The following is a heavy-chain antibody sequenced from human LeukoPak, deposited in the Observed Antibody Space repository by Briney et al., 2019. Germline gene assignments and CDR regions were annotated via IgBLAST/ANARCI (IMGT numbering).Heavy chain of an antibody. J-gene: IGHJ6*04. V-gene: IGHV3-33*01. CDR3: ARDRCSSTSCPYYYYGMDV. D-gene: IGHD2-2*01. CDR2: IWYDGSNK. CDR1: GFTFSSYG. Sequence: GGSLRLSCAASGFTFSSYGMHRVRQAPGKGLEWVAVIWYDGSNKYYADSVKGRFTISRDNSKNTLYLQMNSLRAEDTAVYYCARDRCSSTSCPYYYYGMDVWGKGTTVTVSS.